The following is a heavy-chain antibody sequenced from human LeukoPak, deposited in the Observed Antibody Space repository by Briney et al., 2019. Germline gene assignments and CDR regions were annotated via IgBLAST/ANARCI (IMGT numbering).Heavy chain of an antibody. D-gene: IGHD6-13*01. CDR3: ARGGLAAPNDY. Sequence: SETLFLTCTVSGGSISSHYWSWIRQPPGKGLEWIGYIYYSGSTNYNPSLKSRVTISVDTSKNQFSLKLSSVTAADMAVYYCARGGLAAPNDYWGQGTLVTVSS. CDR1: GGSISSHY. J-gene: IGHJ4*02. CDR2: IYYSGST. V-gene: IGHV4-59*11.